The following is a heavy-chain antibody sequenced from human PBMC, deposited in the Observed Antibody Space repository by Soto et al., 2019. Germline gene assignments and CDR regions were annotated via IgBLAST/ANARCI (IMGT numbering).Heavy chain of an antibody. CDR1: GGSISGYY. CDR2: IYYSGST. V-gene: IGHV4-59*12. CDR3: ARDGYDSYMDY. D-gene: IGHD5-12*01. J-gene: IGHJ4*02. Sequence: SETLSLTCTVSGGSISGYYWSWIRQPPGKGLEWIGYIYYSGSTNYNPSLKSRVTISVDTSKNQFSLKLSSVTAADTAVYYCARDGYDSYMDYWGQGTLVTVSS.